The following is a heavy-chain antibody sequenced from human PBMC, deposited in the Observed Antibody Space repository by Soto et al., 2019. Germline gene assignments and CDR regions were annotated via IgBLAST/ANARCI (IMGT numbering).Heavy chain of an antibody. V-gene: IGHV1-18*04. J-gene: IGHJ5*02. CDR2: ISAYNGNT. Sequence: ASVKVSCKASGYTFTSYGISWLRQAPGQGLEWMGWISAYNGNTNYAQKLQGRVTMTTDTSTSTAYMELRSLRSDDTAVYYCARDLGYGSSTSCRPCDPWGQGTLVTVAS. CDR1: GYTFTSYG. CDR3: ARDLGYGSSTSCRPCDP. D-gene: IGHD2-2*01.